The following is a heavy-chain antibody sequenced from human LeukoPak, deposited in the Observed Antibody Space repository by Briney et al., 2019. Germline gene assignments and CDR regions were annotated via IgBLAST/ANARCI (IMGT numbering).Heavy chain of an antibody. CDR3: AREQQLGSYNWFDP. D-gene: IGHD6-13*01. V-gene: IGHV4-34*01. CDR1: GGSFSACY. Sequence: SETMSLTSAVDGGSFSACYWSWIRHPPEKGLEWIGEINHSGSTNYNPSLKSRVTTSVDTSKNQFSLKLSSVTAADTATYYCAREQQLGSYNWFDPWGQGTLVTVSS. J-gene: IGHJ5*02. CDR2: INHSGST.